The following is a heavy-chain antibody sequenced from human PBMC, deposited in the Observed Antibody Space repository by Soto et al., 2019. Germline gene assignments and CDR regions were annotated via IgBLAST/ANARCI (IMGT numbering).Heavy chain of an antibody. J-gene: IGHJ6*02. CDR2: MNPNSGNT. CDR3: ARVPSYDILTGDLGYYYGMDV. CDR1: GYTFTSYD. D-gene: IGHD3-9*01. Sequence: ASVKVSCKASGYTFTSYDINWVRQATGQGLEWMGWMNPNSGNTGYAQKFQGRVTMTRNTSISTAYMELSSLRSEDTAVYYCARVPSYDILTGDLGYYYGMDVWGQGTTVTVSS. V-gene: IGHV1-8*01.